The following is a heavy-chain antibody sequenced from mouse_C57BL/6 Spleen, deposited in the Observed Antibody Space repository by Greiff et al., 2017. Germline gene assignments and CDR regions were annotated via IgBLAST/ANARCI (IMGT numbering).Heavy chain of an antibody. V-gene: IGHV3-6*01. Sequence: EVQLVESGPGLVKPSQSLSLTCSVTGYSITSGYYWNWIRQFPGNKLEWMGYISYDGSNNYNPSLKNRISITRDTSKHQFFLKLNSVTTEDTATYYCARETVVATNAMDYWGQGTSVTVSS. CDR2: ISYDGSN. CDR1: GYSITSGYY. D-gene: IGHD1-1*01. CDR3: ARETVVATNAMDY. J-gene: IGHJ4*01.